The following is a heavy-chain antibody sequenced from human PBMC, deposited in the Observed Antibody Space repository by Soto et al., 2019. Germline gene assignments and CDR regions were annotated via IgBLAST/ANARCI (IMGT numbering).Heavy chain of an antibody. V-gene: IGHV4-59*01. CDR2: IYYSGST. J-gene: IGHJ5*02. D-gene: IGHD2-2*02. CDR1: GGSISSYY. CDR3: TRVQLRGYPLLYSPFFFDP. Sequence: PSETLSLTCTVSGGSISSYYWSWIRQPPGKGLEWIGNIYYSGSTNYNPSLKRRVTISVDTSKNQSSLKLSSVTAADTAVYYCTRVQLRGYPLLYSPFFFDPWGQGTLVTVSS.